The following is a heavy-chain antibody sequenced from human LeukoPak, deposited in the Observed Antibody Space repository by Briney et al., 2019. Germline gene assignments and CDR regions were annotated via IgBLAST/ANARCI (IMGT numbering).Heavy chain of an antibody. D-gene: IGHD6-19*01. Sequence: PGGSLRLSRAASGFTVSSNYMSWVRQAPGKGLEWVSVIYSGGSTYYADSVKGRFTISRDNSKNTLYLQMNSLRAEDTAVYYCARATYSSGWDYYFDYWGQGTLVTVSS. CDR2: IYSGGST. CDR1: GFTVSSNY. V-gene: IGHV3-53*01. CDR3: ARATYSSGWDYYFDY. J-gene: IGHJ4*02.